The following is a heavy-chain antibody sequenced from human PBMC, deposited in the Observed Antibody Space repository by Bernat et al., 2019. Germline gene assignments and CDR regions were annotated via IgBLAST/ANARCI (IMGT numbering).Heavy chain of an antibody. V-gene: IGHV3-11*05. CDR3: VREIRGYGRYGG. Sequence: QVQLVESGGDLVKPGGSLRLSCAAFGFTFSDFYMSWIRQAQGGGLEWFSYIDPNGDGTAYVDSVRGRFTISRDNAKNSLYLQMNNLRAEDTAVYYCVREIRGYGRYGGWGQGTLVTVSS. CDR1: GFTFSDFY. CDR2: IDPNGDGT. D-gene: IGHD5-12*01. J-gene: IGHJ4*02.